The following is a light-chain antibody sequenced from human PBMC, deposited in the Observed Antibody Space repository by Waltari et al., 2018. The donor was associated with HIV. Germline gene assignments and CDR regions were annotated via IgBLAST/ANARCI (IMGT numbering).Light chain of an antibody. Sequence: DIQMTQSPSTLSASVGDRVTITCRASQSISYWLAWYQQKPGKAPKLLIYKASSLESGVPSRFSGSGSGTQFTLTISSLQPDDFASYYCQQYNSYSPTFGGGTKVEIK. CDR1: QSISYW. CDR2: KAS. V-gene: IGKV1-5*03. CDR3: QQYNSYSPT. J-gene: IGKJ4*01.